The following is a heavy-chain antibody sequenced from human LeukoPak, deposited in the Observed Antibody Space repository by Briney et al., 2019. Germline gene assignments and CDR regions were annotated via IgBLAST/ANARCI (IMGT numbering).Heavy chain of an antibody. CDR2: ISGSGGST. V-gene: IGHV3-23*01. CDR1: GFTFSSYA. Sequence: QPGGSLRLSCAASGFTFSSYAMSWVRQAPGKRVEWVSAISGSGGSTYYADSVKGRFTISRDNSKNTLYLQMNSLRAEDTAVYYCAGGVTGYYFDYWGQGTLVTVSS. D-gene: IGHD7-27*01. CDR3: AGGVTGYYFDY. J-gene: IGHJ4*02.